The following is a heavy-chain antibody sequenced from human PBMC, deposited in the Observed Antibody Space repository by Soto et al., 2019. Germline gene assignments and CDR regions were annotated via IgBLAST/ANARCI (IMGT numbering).Heavy chain of an antibody. Sequence: GGSMRLSCAASGFTFSSYGMHWVRQAPGKGLEWVAVIWYDGSNKYYADSVKGRFTISRDNSKNTLYLQMNSLRAEDTAVYYCAREIGGPLQNRCACCGQGALVTVSS. D-gene: IGHD2-21*01. V-gene: IGHV3-33*01. CDR3: AREIGGPLQNRCAC. CDR2: IWYDGSNK. CDR1: GFTFSSYG. J-gene: IGHJ4*02.